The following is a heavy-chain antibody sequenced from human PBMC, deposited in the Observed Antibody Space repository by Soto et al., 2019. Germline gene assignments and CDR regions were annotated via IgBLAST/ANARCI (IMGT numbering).Heavy chain of an antibody. CDR3: ARQQLATYFFDY. D-gene: IGHD6-6*01. V-gene: IGHV3-30*03. Sequence: GGSLRLSCAASGFTFSNYAMHWVRQAPGKGPEWVALISFDGSNKYYADSVKGRFTISIDNSNNTLYLQMNRLRAEDTALYFCARQQLATYFFDYWAQGTLVTVSS. CDR1: GFTFSNYA. CDR2: ISFDGSNK. J-gene: IGHJ4*02.